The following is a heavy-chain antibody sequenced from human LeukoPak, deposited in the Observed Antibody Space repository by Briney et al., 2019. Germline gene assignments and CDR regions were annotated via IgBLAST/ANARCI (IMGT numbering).Heavy chain of an antibody. CDR3: ARLATGFDI. Sequence: KDGESLKISCQGSGYSFTSYWIGWVRQMPGKGLDYMGMMYPSDSTVRYSPSFQGQVTMSADISTSTACLQWNSLTASDTAIYYCARLATGFDIWGRGTVVTVSS. V-gene: IGHV5-51*01. CDR2: MYPSDSTV. J-gene: IGHJ2*01. CDR1: GYSFTSYW. D-gene: IGHD2-21*02.